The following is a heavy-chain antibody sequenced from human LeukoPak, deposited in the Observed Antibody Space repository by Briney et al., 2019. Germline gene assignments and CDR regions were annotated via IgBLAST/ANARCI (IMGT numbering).Heavy chain of an antibody. V-gene: IGHV1-18*01. CDR3: AREGGSGSYYNGYDY. D-gene: IGHD3-10*01. CDR2: ISAYNGNT. Sequence: ASVKVSCKASGYTINNYGITWVRQAPGQGLEWMGWISAYNGNTNYAQKFQGRVTMTTDTSTSTAYMELRSLKYDDTAVYYCAREGGSGSYYNGYDYWGQGTLVTVSS. J-gene: IGHJ4*02. CDR1: GYTINNYG.